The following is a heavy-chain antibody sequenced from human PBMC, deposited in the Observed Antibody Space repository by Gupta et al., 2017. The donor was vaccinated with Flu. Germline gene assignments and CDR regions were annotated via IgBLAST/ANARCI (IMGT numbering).Heavy chain of an antibody. CDR1: FSISSYW. D-gene: IGHD1-26*01. CDR2: INSRGDCL. CDR3: TRDPGWGALDM. V-gene: IGHV3-7*01. Sequence: FSISSYWMNWVRQAPGKVLETVAMINSRGDCLYYMESVRGRFTISRDNAKNSLTLEMNSLRAEDTAVYYCTRDPGWGALDMWGQGTLVTVSS. J-gene: IGHJ3*02.